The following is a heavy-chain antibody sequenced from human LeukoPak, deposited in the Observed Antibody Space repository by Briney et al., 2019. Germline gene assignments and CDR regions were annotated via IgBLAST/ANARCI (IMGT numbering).Heavy chain of an antibody. Sequence: GGSLRLSCTASGFTFGDYAMSWFRQAPGKGLEWVGFIRSKAYGGTTEYAASVKGRFIISRDDSKSIAYLQMNSLKTEDTAVYYCTRDEYYYDSSGYCDYWGQGTLVTVSS. CDR3: TRDEYYYDSSGYCDY. CDR2: IRSKAYGGTT. CDR1: GFTFGDYA. V-gene: IGHV3-49*03. D-gene: IGHD3-22*01. J-gene: IGHJ4*02.